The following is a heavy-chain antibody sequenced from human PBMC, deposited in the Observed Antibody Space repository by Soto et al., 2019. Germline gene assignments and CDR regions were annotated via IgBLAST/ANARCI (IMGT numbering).Heavy chain of an antibody. CDR3: ARSQAVAGTMGYYYGMDV. CDR2: ISSSSSYI. V-gene: IGHV3-21*01. J-gene: IGHJ6*02. D-gene: IGHD6-19*01. Sequence: SGGSLRLSCAASGFTFSSYSMNWVRQAPGKGLEWVSSISSSSSYIYYADSVKGRFTISRDNAKNSLYLQMNSLRAEDTAVYYCARSQAVAGTMGYYYGMDVWGQGTTVTVSS. CDR1: GFTFSSYS.